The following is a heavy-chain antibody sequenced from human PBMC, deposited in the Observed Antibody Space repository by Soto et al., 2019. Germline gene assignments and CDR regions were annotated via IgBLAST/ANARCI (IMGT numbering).Heavy chain of an antibody. J-gene: IGHJ4*02. V-gene: IGHV4-39*01. CDR1: GGSISSSSYY. D-gene: IGHD3-22*01. CDR2: IYYSGST. Sequence: SETLSLTCTVSGGSISSSSYYWGWIRQPPGKGLEWIGSIYYSGSTYYNPSLKSRVTISVDTSKNQFSLKLSSVTAADTAVYYCARGVDGDYYDSSGYSFDYWGQGTLVTVSS. CDR3: ARGVDGDYYDSSGYSFDY.